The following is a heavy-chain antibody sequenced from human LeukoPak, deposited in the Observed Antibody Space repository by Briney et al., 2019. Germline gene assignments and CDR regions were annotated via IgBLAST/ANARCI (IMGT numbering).Heavy chain of an antibody. J-gene: IGHJ4*02. CDR2: IYSSGST. CDR3: ARDPSFSSGWYYPYFDY. CDR1: GGSISSYY. D-gene: IGHD6-19*01. V-gene: IGHV4-4*07. Sequence: SETLSLTCTVSGGSISSYYWSWIRQPAGKGLEWIGRIYSSGSTNYNPSLKSRVTMSVDTSKNQFSLKLSSVTAADTAVYYCARDPSFSSGWYYPYFDYWGQGTLVTVSS.